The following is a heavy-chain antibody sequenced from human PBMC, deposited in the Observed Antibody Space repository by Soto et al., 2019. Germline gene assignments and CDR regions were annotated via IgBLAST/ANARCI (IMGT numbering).Heavy chain of an antibody. CDR3: TRDIGGKGAY. J-gene: IGHJ4*02. Sequence: GCLILACAASGFTFSSYWMHWVRQVPGKGLLWVSRIDEYGSTINYADSVKGRFTISRDNARNTLYLEMNSLRAEDTALYYCTRDIGGKGAYWGPGTLVTVYS. D-gene: IGHD1-26*01. V-gene: IGHV3-74*01. CDR2: IDEYGSTI. CDR1: GFTFSSYW.